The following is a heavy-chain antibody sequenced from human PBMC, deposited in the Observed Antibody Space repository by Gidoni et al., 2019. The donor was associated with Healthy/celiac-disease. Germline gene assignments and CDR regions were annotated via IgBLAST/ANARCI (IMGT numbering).Heavy chain of an antibody. Sequence: QVQLQQWGAGLLKPSETLSLTCAVYGGSFSGYYWSWIRQPPGTGLEWIGEINHSGSTNYNPSLKSRVTISVDTSKNQFSLKLSSVTAADTAVYYCARGPSTMVRGVGSPFDLWGRGTLVTVSS. CDR3: ARGPSTMVRGVGSPFDL. J-gene: IGHJ2*01. CDR1: GGSFSGYY. CDR2: INHSGST. D-gene: IGHD3-10*01. V-gene: IGHV4-34*01.